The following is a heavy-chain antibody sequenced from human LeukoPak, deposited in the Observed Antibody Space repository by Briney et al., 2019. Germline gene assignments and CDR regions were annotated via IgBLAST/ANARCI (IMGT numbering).Heavy chain of an antibody. Sequence: PSETLSLTRTVSGYSISSGYYWGWIRPPPGKGLEWIGSIYHSGSTYYNPSLKSRVTISVDTSKNQFSLKLSSVTAADTAVYYCARGGPVDYWGQGTLVTVSS. CDR1: GYSISSGYY. CDR3: ARGGPVDY. J-gene: IGHJ4*02. CDR2: IYHSGST. V-gene: IGHV4-38-2*02.